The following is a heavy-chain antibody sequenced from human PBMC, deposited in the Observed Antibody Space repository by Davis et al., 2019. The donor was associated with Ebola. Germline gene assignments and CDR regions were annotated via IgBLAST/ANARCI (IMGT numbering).Heavy chain of an antibody. J-gene: IGHJ5*02. CDR1: GYTFTSNG. CDR2: NSAYNGNT. V-gene: IGHV1-18*01. CDR3: ARDGPWWFRELNWFDP. Sequence: ASVKVSCKASGYTFTSNGISWVRQAPGQGLERMGWNSAYNGNTNYAQKLQGRVTMTTDTSTSTAYMELRSLRSDDPAVYYCARDGPWWFRELNWFDPWGQGTLVTVSS. D-gene: IGHD3-10*01.